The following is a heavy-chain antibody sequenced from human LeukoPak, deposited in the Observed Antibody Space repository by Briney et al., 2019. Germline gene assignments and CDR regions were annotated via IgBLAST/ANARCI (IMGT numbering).Heavy chain of an antibody. CDR1: GGSISSGTYY. CDR2: FYTSGNT. V-gene: IGHV4-61*02. D-gene: IGHD3-10*01. CDR3: ARTTMVRGTYYMDV. J-gene: IGHJ6*03. Sequence: PSETLSLTCTVSGGSISSGTYYWSWIRQPAGTGLEWIGRFYTSGNTNYNPSLKSRVTISVDTSKNQFSLRLNSVTAADTAVYYCARTTMVRGTYYMDVWGKGTTVTISS.